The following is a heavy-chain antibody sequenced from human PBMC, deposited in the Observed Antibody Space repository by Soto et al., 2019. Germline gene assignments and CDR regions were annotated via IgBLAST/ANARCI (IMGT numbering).Heavy chain of an antibody. CDR1: VFTFGTTD. J-gene: IGHJ5*02. Sequence: PGGSLRVSCAASVFTFGTTDMGWVRQAPGEGLEWVSTIDGSGGITYYADSVKGRFTISRDNSRNTVYLQMNSLRGDDTALYYCVKNSGWFNTWGQGAMVTVSS. CDR3: VKNSGWFNT. V-gene: IGHV3-23*01. CDR2: IDGSGGIT. D-gene: IGHD3-10*01.